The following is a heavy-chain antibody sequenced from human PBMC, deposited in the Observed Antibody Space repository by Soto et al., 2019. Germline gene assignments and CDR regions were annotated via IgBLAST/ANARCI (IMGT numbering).Heavy chain of an antibody. Sequence: EVQVVESGGGLVKPEGSLRLSCVGSGFTLSNSWMSWVRQAPGKGLEWVALIRSKAHGGPTEYAAPVKDRFTISRDDSKNTLYLQMSSLKTEDTAGYYCSTALCLNWPWGQGTLVTVSS. CDR1: GFTLSNSW. V-gene: IGHV3-15*01. J-gene: IGHJ4*02. CDR3: STALCLNWP. CDR2: IRSKAHGGPT.